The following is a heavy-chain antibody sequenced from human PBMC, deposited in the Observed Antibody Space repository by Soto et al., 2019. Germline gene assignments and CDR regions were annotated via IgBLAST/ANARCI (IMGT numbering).Heavy chain of an antibody. Sequence: GGSLRLSCEVSGFIFSMYSMSWVRQAPGKGLEWVAKIPQDGVDGHYADAVKGRFTISRDDGKNSLYLQMNNLRAEDTAVYYCARDHLILPAHDFFYGSDVWGRGATVTVSS. CDR3: ARDHLILPAHDFFYGSDV. CDR2: IPQDGVDG. J-gene: IGHJ6*02. V-gene: IGHV3-7*03. CDR1: GFIFSMYS. D-gene: IGHD2-21*02.